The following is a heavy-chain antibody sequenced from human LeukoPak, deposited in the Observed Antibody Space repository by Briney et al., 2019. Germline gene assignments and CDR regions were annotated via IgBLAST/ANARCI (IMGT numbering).Heavy chain of an antibody. CDR3: ARLRYTFSINDWSRIGLGAYPTKYFYYMDV. CDR1: GGSISSSSYY. J-gene: IGHJ6*03. Sequence: SETLSLTCTVSGGSISSSSYYWGWIRQPPGKGLEWIGSIYYSGSTYYNPSLMSRVSMSVDTSKNQISLRVSSVTAADTAVYYCARLRYTFSINDWSRIGLGAYPTKYFYYMDVWGKGTTVTVSS. CDR2: IYYSGST. D-gene: IGHD2/OR15-2a*01. V-gene: IGHV4-39*01.